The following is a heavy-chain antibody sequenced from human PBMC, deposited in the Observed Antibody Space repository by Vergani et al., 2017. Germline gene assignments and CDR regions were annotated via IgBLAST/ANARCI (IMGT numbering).Heavy chain of an antibody. CDR2: ISYDGSNK. Sequence: QVQLVESGGGVVQPGRSLRLSCAASGFTFSSYAMHWVRQAPGKGLEWVAVISYDGSNKYYADSVKGRFTISRDNSKNTLYLQMNSLRAEDTAVYYCARDNGAAGDFDYWGQGTLVTVSS. J-gene: IGHJ4*02. V-gene: IGHV3-30-3*01. D-gene: IGHD6-13*01. CDR1: GFTFSSYA. CDR3: ARDNGAAGDFDY.